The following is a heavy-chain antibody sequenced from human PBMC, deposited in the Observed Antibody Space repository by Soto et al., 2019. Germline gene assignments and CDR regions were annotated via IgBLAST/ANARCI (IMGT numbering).Heavy chain of an antibody. D-gene: IGHD4-17*01. J-gene: IGHJ6*02. V-gene: IGHV3-33*01. CDR2: IWYDGGNK. Sequence: GGSLRLSCAASGVTFSSYGMHWVRQALGKGLEWVAVIWYDGGNKYYADSVKGRFTISRDNSKNTLYLQMNSLRAEDTAVYYCARGCYGGNPCYYYYGMDVWGQGTTVTVSS. CDR3: ARGCYGGNPCYYYYGMDV. CDR1: GVTFSSYG.